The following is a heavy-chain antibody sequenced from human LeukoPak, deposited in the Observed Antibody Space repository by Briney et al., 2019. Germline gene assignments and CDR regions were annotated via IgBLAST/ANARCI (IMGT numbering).Heavy chain of an antibody. CDR1: GGTFSSYA. D-gene: IGHD3-10*01. V-gene: IGHV1-69*13. Sequence: ASVKVSCKASGGTFSSYAISWVRQAPGQGLEWMGGIIPIFGTANYAQKFQGRVTITADESTSTASMELSSLRSEDTAVYYCARDHELASEYYSTFDWGQGTLVTVSS. J-gene: IGHJ4*02. CDR2: IIPIFGTA. CDR3: ARDHELASEYYSTFD.